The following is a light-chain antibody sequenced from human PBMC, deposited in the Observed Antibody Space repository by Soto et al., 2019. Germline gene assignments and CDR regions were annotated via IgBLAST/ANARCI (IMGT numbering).Light chain of an antibody. CDR2: EVN. CDR1: SSDIGAYNY. J-gene: IGLJ2*01. CDR3: TSYGGRDNLI. V-gene: IGLV2-8*01. Sequence: QSVLTQPPSAPGSPGQSVTISCTGTSSDIGAYNYVSWFQQHPGEAPKLIISEVNKRPSGVPNRFSGSKSGNTASLTVSGLQAEDEADYYCTSYGGRDNLIFGGGTKLTVL.